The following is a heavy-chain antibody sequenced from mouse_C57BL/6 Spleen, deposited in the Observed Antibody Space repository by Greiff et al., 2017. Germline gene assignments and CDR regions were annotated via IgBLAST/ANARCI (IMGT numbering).Heavy chain of an antibody. J-gene: IGHJ2*01. CDR2: IDPSDSET. CDR1: GYTFTSYW. D-gene: IGHD2-1*01. CDR3: AREGDYGNSFDY. V-gene: IGHV1-52*01. Sequence: QVQLQQPGAELVRPGSSVKLSCKASGYTFTSYWMHWVKQRPIQGLEGIGNIDPSDSETHYNQKFKDKATLTVDKSSSTAYMQLSSLTSEDSAVYYCAREGDYGNSFDYWGQGTTLTVSS.